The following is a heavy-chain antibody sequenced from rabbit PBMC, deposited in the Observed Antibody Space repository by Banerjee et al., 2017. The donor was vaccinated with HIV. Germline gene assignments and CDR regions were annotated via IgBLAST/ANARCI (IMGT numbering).Heavy chain of an antibody. D-gene: IGHD2-1*01. CDR3: ARDGGLWSLDL. Sequence: QSLEESGGDLVKPGASLTLTCTASGFDFISNAMCWVRQAPGKGLEWIACIYSGSSGRPYYASWAKGRFTISKTSSTTVTLQMTSLTAADTATYFCARDGGLWSLDLWGPGTLVTVS. CDR2: IYSGSSGRP. J-gene: IGHJ3*01. CDR1: GFDFISNA. V-gene: IGHV1S40*01.